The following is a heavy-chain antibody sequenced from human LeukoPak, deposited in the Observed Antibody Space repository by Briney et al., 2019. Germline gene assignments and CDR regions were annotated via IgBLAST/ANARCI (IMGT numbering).Heavy chain of an antibody. Sequence: SETLSLTCTVSGGSISSYYWSWIRQPPGKGLEWIGYIYYSGSTNYNPSLTSRVTISVDTSKNQFSLKLSSVTAADTAVYYCARDTRGFDYWGQGTLVTVSS. J-gene: IGHJ4*02. CDR2: IYYSGST. CDR3: ARDTRGFDY. CDR1: GGSISSYY. D-gene: IGHD3-3*01. V-gene: IGHV4-59*01.